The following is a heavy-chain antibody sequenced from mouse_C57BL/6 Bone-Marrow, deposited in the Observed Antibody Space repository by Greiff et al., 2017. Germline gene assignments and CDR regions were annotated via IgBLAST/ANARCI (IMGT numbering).Heavy chain of an antibody. CDR2: INPNYGTT. V-gene: IGHV1-39*01. J-gene: IGHJ3*01. CDR3: ASHYDYDGVAY. D-gene: IGHD2-4*01. Sequence: EVQLQQSGPELVKPGASVKISCKASGYSFTDYNMNWVKQSNGKSLEWIGIINPNYGTTSYNQKFKGKATLTVDQPSSTAYMQRNSLTSEDSAVYYCASHYDYDGVAYWGQGTLVTVSA. CDR1: GYSFTDYN.